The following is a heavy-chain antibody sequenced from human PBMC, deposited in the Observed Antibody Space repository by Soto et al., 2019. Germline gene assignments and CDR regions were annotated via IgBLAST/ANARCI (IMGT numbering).Heavy chain of an antibody. D-gene: IGHD3-10*02. Sequence: GGSLRLSCAASGFTFDDYAMHWVRQAPGKGLEWVSGISWNSGSIGYADSVKGRFTISRDNAKNSLYLQMNSLRAEDTALYYCAKVFHAGPRYYYGMDVWGQGTTVTVSS. V-gene: IGHV3-9*01. CDR1: GFTFDDYA. CDR2: ISWNSGSI. J-gene: IGHJ6*02. CDR3: AKVFHAGPRYYYGMDV.